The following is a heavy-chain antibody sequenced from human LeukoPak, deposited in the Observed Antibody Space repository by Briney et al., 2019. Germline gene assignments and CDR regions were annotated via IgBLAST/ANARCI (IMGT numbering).Heavy chain of an antibody. J-gene: IGHJ6*02. CDR1: GFTFTNDF. D-gene: IGHD1-26*01. V-gene: IGHV3-49*04. CDR2: IRSKAYGGTT. CDR3: TRGIVGAGTAAYYYYGMDV. Sequence: GGSLRLSCAASGFTFTNDFMTWVRQAPGKGLEWVGFIRSKAYGGTTEYAASVKGRFTISRDDSKSIAYLQMNSLKTEDTAVYYCTRGIVGAGTAAYYYYGMDVWGQGTTVTVSS.